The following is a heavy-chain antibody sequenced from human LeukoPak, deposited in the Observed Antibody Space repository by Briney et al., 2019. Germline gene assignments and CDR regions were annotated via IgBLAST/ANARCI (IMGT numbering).Heavy chain of an antibody. Sequence: PSETLSLTCTVSGGSISSSSYYWGWIRQPPGKGLEGIGSIYYSGSTYYNPSLKTRVTISVDTSKSQFSLKLSSVTAADTAVYYCARTSARYSYGYDYWGQGTLVTVSS. CDR3: ARTSARYSYGYDY. D-gene: IGHD5-18*01. J-gene: IGHJ4*02. CDR1: GGSISSSSYY. V-gene: IGHV4-39*07. CDR2: IYYSGST.